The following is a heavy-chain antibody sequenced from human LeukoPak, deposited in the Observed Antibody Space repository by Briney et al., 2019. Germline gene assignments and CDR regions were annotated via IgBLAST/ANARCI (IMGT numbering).Heavy chain of an antibody. D-gene: IGHD1-1*01. CDR2: IYTSGST. J-gene: IGHJ6*03. V-gene: IGHV4-61*02. CDR1: GGSLRSGSYY. CDR3: AGELEYYYMDV. Sequence: SQTLSLTCTVSGGSLRSGSYYWSWIRQPAGKGLEWIGRIYTSGSTNYNPSLKSRVTISLDTSKKQFSLKLSSVTAADTAVYYCAGELEYYYMDVWGKGTTVTVSS.